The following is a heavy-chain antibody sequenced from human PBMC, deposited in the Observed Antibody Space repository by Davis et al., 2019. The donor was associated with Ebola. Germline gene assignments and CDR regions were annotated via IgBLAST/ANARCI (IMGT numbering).Heavy chain of an antibody. CDR2: ISGSGGRT. V-gene: IGHV3-23*01. J-gene: IGHJ4*02. CDR1: GFSFSSYA. Sequence: PGGSLRLSCAASGFSFSSYAMSWVRQAPGKGLEWVSAISGSGGRTYYADSVKGRFTISRDNSKNTLYLQMNSLRAEDTATYYCARYCHYTDCSYFDCWGQGTMVAVSS. CDR3: ARYCHYTDCSYFDC. D-gene: IGHD2-15*01.